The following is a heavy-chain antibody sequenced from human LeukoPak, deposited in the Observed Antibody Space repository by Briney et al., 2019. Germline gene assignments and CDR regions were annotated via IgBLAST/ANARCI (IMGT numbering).Heavy chain of an antibody. D-gene: IGHD1-26*01. CDR2: ISYDGSNK. V-gene: IGHV3-30-3*01. J-gene: IGHJ4*02. CDR3: ARTYSGSSARGRYFDY. Sequence: PGRSLRLSCAASGFTFSSYAMHWVRQAPGKGLEGVAVISYDGSNKYYADSVKGRFTISRDNSKNTLYLQMNSLRAEDTAVYYCARTYSGSSARGRYFDYWGQGTLVTVSS. CDR1: GFTFSSYA.